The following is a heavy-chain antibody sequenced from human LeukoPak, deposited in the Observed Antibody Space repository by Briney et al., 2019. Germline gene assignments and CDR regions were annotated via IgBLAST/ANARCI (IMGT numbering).Heavy chain of an antibody. D-gene: IGHD4-23*01. CDR2: ISYDGSNK. J-gene: IGHJ4*02. Sequence: GGSLRLSCAASGFTFSSYGMHWVRQAPGKGLEWGAVISYDGSNKYYADSVKGRFTISRDNSKNTLYLQMNSLRAEDTAVYYCAKDHGGGNSDFEYWGPGTLVTVSS. CDR3: AKDHGGGNSDFEY. V-gene: IGHV3-30*18. CDR1: GFTFSSYG.